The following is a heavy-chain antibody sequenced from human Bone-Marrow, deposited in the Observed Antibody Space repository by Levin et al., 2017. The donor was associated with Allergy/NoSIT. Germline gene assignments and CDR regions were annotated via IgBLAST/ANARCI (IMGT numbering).Heavy chain of an antibody. Sequence: GESLKISCAASGFTFSSYWMSWVRQAPGKGLEWVANIKQDGSEKYYVDSVKGRFTISRDNAKNSLYLQMNSLRAEDTAVYYCARDSVIVVVPAAIWSFYGMDVWGQGTTVTVSS. CDR1: GFTFSSYW. CDR3: ARDSVIVVVPAAIWSFYGMDV. CDR2: IKQDGSEK. D-gene: IGHD2-2*01. V-gene: IGHV3-7*01. J-gene: IGHJ6*02.